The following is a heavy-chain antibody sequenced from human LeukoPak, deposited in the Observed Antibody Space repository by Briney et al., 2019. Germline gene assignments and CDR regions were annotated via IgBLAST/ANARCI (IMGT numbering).Heavy chain of an antibody. CDR2: IYYSGST. Sequence: SETLSLTCTVSGGSVSSGSYYWSWIRQPPGKGLEWIGYIYYSGSTNYNPSLKSRVTISVDTSKNQFSLKLSSVTAADTAVYYCARLNYYDSSGHFDYWGQGTLVTVSS. D-gene: IGHD3-22*01. J-gene: IGHJ4*02. V-gene: IGHV4-61*01. CDR1: GGSVSSGSYY. CDR3: ARLNYYDSSGHFDY.